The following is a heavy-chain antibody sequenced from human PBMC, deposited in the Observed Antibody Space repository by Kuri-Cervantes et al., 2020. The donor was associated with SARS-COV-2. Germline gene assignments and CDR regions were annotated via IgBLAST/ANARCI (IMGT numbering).Heavy chain of an antibody. CDR1: GGSISSGSYY. J-gene: IGHJ4*02. D-gene: IGHD3-9*01. V-gene: IGHV4-61*09. CDR3: AKEGDILTPYLDY. CDR2: IYTSGST. Sequence: SETLSLTCTVSGGSISSGSYYWSWIRQPAGKGLEWIGYIYTSGSTNYNPSLKSRVTISVDTSKNQFSLKLSSVTAADTAVYYCAKEGDILTPYLDYWGQGTLVTVSS.